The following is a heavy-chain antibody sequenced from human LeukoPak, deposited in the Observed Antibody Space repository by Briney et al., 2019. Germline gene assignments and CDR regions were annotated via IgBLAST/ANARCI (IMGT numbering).Heavy chain of an antibody. CDR3: ARDDGERDIVGATGGGDY. CDR1: GYSISSGYY. Sequence: SETLSLTCTVSGYSISSGYYWGWIRQPPGKGLEWIGSIYHSGSTYYNPSLKSRVTISVDTSKNQFSLKLSSVTAADTAVYYCARDDGERDIVGATGGGDYWGQGTLVTVSS. J-gene: IGHJ4*02. CDR2: IYHSGST. D-gene: IGHD1-26*01. V-gene: IGHV4-38-2*02.